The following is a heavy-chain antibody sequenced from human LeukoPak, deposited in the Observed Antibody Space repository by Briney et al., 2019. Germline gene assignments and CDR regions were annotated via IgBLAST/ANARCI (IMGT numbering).Heavy chain of an antibody. CDR3: SRLIEAAGTSFDY. CDR1: GSTFSGSA. Sequence: GGSLRLSCAASGSTFSGSAVHWVRQASGKGLEWVGRIRNKANSYATAYAASVNGRFTISRDDSKNTAYLHMNSLKIEDTAVYYCSRLIEAAGTSFDYWGQGTLVTVSS. V-gene: IGHV3-73*01. D-gene: IGHD6-13*01. J-gene: IGHJ4*02. CDR2: IRNKANSYAT.